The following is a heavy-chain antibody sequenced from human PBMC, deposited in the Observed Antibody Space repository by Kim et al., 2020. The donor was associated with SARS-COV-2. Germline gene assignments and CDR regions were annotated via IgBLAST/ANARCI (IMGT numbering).Heavy chain of an antibody. CDR3: ARDSLPYYYDSSGPNADAFDI. V-gene: IGHV1-69*13. CDR1: GGTFSSYA. CDR2: IIPIFGTA. Sequence: SVKVSCKASGGTFSSYAISWVRQAPGQGLEWMGGIIPIFGTANYAQKFQGRVTITADESTSTAYMELSSLRSEDIAVYYCARDSLPYYYDSSGPNADAFDIWGQGTMVTVSS. J-gene: IGHJ3*02. D-gene: IGHD3-22*01.